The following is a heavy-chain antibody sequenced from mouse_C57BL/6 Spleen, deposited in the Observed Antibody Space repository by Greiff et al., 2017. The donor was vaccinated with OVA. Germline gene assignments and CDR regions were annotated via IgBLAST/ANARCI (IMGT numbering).Heavy chain of an antibody. D-gene: IGHD2-5*01. CDR1: GYSFTGYY. V-gene: IGHV1-42*01. J-gene: IGHJ3*01. CDR2: INPSTGGT. CDR3: ARERDYSNRFAY. Sequence: DVKLQESGPELVKPGASVKISCKASGYSFTGYYMNWVKQSPEKSLEWIGEINPSTGGTTYNQKFKAKATLTVDKSSSTAYMQLKSLTSEDSAVYYCARERDYSNRFAYWGQGTLVTVSA.